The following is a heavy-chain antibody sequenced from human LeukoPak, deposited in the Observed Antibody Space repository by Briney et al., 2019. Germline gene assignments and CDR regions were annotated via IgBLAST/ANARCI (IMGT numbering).Heavy chain of an antibody. Sequence: GRSLRLSCAASGFTFSSYGMHWVRQAPGKGLEWVAVISYDGSNKYYADSVKGRFTISRDNPKNTLYLQMNSLRAEDTAVYYCAGRTYHFDYWGQGTLVTVSS. J-gene: IGHJ4*02. D-gene: IGHD2-2*01. CDR3: AGRTYHFDY. CDR1: GFTFSSYG. V-gene: IGHV3-30*03. CDR2: ISYDGSNK.